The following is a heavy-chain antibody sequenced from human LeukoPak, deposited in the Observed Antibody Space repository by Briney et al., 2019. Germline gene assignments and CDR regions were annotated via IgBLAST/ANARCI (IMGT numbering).Heavy chain of an antibody. CDR3: VLGHYGGLFDN. Sequence: GGSLRLSCAASGFTFSRYDMHWGRQAPGKGLEWVSVISDDGSKKDYADSVKGRFTISRDNSKNTLYVQMNSLRDEDTAVYYCVLGHYGGLFDNWGQGTLVTVSS. CDR1: GFTFSRYD. V-gene: IGHV3-30-3*01. J-gene: IGHJ4*02. CDR2: ISDDGSKK. D-gene: IGHD4-23*01.